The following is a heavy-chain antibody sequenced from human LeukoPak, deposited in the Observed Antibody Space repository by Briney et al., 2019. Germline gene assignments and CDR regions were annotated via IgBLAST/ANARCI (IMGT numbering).Heavy chain of an antibody. CDR1: GFTLSSYG. CDR3: AREVAPLYFHYGMDV. V-gene: IGHV3-33*01. CDR2: TWYDGRNN. Sequence: GGSLRLSCAASGFTLSSYGMHWVRQAPGKGLEWVAVTWYDGRNNYYAASVKGRFTISRDDSKTTVYLLMNSLRAEDTAVYYCAREVAPLYFHYGMDVWGEGTTVTVSS. J-gene: IGHJ6*01. D-gene: IGHD2-21*01.